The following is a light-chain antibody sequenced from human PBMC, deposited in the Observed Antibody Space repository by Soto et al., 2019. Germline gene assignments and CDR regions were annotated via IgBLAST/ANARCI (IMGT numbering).Light chain of an antibody. V-gene: IGKV1-5*01. Sequence: EIQITQSPSSLSAFVGYRVDITCRASQSITNWLAWYQQKPGKAPKLLIYDASSLESGVPSRFSGGGFGTELTLTINSLQPDDFATYYCQQYNTYSTFGKGTNVDIK. CDR1: QSITNW. CDR3: QQYNTYST. J-gene: IGKJ1*01. CDR2: DAS.